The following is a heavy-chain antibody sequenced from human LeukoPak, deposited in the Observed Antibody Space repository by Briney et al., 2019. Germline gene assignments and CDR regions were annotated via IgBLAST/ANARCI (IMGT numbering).Heavy chain of an antibody. V-gene: IGHV3-20*04. D-gene: IGHD3-3*01. J-gene: IGHJ4*02. CDR2: INWSGGST. CDR3: ATLYDFWSAYYPN. CDR1: GFTFDDYG. Sequence: GGSLRLSCAASGFTFDDYGMSWVRQAPGKGLEWVSGINWSGGSTGYADSVKGRFTISRDNAKNSLYLQMNSLRAEDTALYYCATLYDFWSAYYPNWGQGILVTVSS.